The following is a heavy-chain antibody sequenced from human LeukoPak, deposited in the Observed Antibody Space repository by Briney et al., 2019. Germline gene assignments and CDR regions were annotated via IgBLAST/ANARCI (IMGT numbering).Heavy chain of an antibody. CDR2: IDIHGGGT. D-gene: IGHD3-22*01. V-gene: IGHV3-64D*06. CDR1: GFTSSRYA. J-gene: IGHJ4*02. Sequence: GGSLRLSCSGSGFTSSRYAMHWARQAPGKGLEYVSAIDIHGGGTYYADSVKGRFTISRDDSKNTLYLQMSSLKVEDTAMYFCVSRDGSGLWGQGTLVTVSS. CDR3: VSRDGSGL.